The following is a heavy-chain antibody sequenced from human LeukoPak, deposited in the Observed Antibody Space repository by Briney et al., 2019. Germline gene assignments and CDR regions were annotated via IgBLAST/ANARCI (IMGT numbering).Heavy chain of an antibody. J-gene: IGHJ4*02. CDR2: INHSGST. Sequence: PSETLSLTCAVYGGSFSGYYWRWLRQPPGKGREWIGEINHSGSTNYNPSLKSRVTISVDTSKNHFSLKLSSVTAADTAVYYCARTRYSSRSPFDYWGQGTLVTVSS. D-gene: IGHD6-13*01. CDR1: GGSFSGYY. CDR3: ARTRYSSRSPFDY. V-gene: IGHV4-34*01.